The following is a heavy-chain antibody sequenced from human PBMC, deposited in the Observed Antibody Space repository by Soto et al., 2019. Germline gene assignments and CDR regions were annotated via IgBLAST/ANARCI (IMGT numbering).Heavy chain of an antibody. J-gene: IGHJ4*02. CDR2: IWYDGSNK. V-gene: IGHV3-33*01. D-gene: IGHD6-6*01. CDR1: GFTFSSYG. Sequence: GGSLRLSCAASGFTFSSYGMHWVRQAPGKGLEWVSVIWYDGSNKYYADSVKGRFTISRDNSKNTLYLQMNSLRAEDTAVYCCARDSQDKEYSSSSLDYWGQGTLVTVS. CDR3: ARDSQDKEYSSSSLDY.